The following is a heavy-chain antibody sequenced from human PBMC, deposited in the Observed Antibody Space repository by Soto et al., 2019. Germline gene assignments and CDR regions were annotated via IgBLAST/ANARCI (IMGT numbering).Heavy chain of an antibody. D-gene: IGHD4-17*01. CDR1: GDSVSNGDYS. CDR3: ARHHHKPYGPSYYYYAMDA. Sequence: PSETLSLTCSVSGDSVSNGDYSWSWIRQPPGKGLEWIGYIYYIGGPYYNPSLQSRVTISMDTSKNQVSLNLTSVTAADTAVYFCARHHHKPYGPSYYYYAMDAWGPGLTVTVSS. J-gene: IGHJ6*02. V-gene: IGHV4-30-4*01. CDR2: IYYIGGP.